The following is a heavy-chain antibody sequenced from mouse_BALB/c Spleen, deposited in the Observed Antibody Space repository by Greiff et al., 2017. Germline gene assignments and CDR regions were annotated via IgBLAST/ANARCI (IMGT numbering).Heavy chain of an antibody. CDR1: GFAFSSYD. D-gene: IGHD1-2*01. Sequence: EVKLEESGGGLVKPGGSLKLSCAASGFAFSSYDMSWVRQTPEKRLEWVAYISSGGGSTYYPDTVKGRFTISRDNAKNTLYLQMSSLKSEDTAMYYCARHLHLRDYAMDYWGQGTSVTVSS. CDR3: ARHLHLRDYAMDY. CDR2: ISSGGGST. J-gene: IGHJ4*01. V-gene: IGHV5-12-1*01.